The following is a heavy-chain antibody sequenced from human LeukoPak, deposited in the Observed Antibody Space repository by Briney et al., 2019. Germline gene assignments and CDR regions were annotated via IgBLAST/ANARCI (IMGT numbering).Heavy chain of an antibody. CDR3: ARCATPRIACFDF. J-gene: IGHJ4*02. V-gene: IGHV1-8*01. D-gene: IGHD2-15*01. CDR1: GYTFTKYD. Sequence: ASVKVSCKASGYTFTKYDINWVRQATGQGLEWMGWMNPNSGNTGYAQKFQGRVTINRNTSISTAYMELSSLRSEDTAVYYCARCATPRIACFDFWGQGTLVTVSS. CDR2: MNPNSGNT.